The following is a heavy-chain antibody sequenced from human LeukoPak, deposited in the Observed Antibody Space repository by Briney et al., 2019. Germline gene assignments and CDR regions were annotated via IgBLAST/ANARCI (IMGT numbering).Heavy chain of an antibody. V-gene: IGHV3-23*01. CDR2: ISGSGDST. Sequence: SGGSLRLSCAASGFTFSSCAMSWVRQAPGKGLEWVSAISGSGDSTYYADSVKGRFTISRDNPKNTLYLQMNSLRAEDTAVYYCVYPLGDYYDSSGYYPPAYFQHWGQGTLVTVSS. CDR1: GFTFSSCA. D-gene: IGHD3-22*01. J-gene: IGHJ1*01. CDR3: VYPLGDYYDSSGYYPPAYFQH.